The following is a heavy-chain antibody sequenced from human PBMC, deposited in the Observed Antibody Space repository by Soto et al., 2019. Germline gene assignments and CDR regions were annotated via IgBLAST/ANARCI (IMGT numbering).Heavy chain of an antibody. Sequence: QVQLVESGGGVVQPGRSLRLSCAASGFTFSSYGMHWVRQAPGKGLEWVAVIWYDGSNKYNADSVKGRFTISRDNSKNTLYLQIDSLRAEDTAVYYCARYSSSYDFLTGYYYYYYGMDVWGQGTTVTVSS. CDR3: ARYSSSYDFLTGYYYYYYGMDV. D-gene: IGHD3-9*01. V-gene: IGHV3-33*01. CDR1: GFTFSSYG. J-gene: IGHJ6*02. CDR2: IWYDGSNK.